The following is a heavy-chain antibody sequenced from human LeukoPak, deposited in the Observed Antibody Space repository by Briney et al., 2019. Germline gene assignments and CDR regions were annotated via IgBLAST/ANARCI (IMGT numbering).Heavy chain of an antibody. CDR3: ARDGVGEYYYYYYMDV. CDR1: GFTFSSYA. V-gene: IGHV3-30-3*01. Sequence: PGGSLRLSCAASGFTFSSYAMHWVRQAPGKGLEWVAVISYDGSNKYYADSVKGRFTISRDNSKNTLYLQMNSLRAEDTAVYYCARDGVGEYYYYYYMDVWGKGTTVTVSS. J-gene: IGHJ6*03. D-gene: IGHD3-10*01. CDR2: ISYDGSNK.